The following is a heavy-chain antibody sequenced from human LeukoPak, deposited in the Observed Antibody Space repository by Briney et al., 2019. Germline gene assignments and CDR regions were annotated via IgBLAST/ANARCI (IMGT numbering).Heavy chain of an antibody. J-gene: IGHJ4*02. CDR1: EFTFSNYE. V-gene: IGHV3-48*03. Sequence: GGSLRLSCTASEFTFSNYEMSWVRQTPRKGLEWVSHIYTDNNIKEADAVKGRFTISRDDAKNSLYLQMNSLRAEDTAVYYCARASNSPFDYWGQGTLVTVSS. CDR2: IYTDNNI. CDR3: ARASNSPFDY. D-gene: IGHD2-21*01.